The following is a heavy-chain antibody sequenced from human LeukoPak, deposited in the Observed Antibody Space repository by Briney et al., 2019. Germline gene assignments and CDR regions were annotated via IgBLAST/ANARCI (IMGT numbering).Heavy chain of an antibody. CDR1: GGFINSGNYE. CDR2: IHYSGSS. Sequence: PSETLSLTCNVSGGFINSGNYEWGWIRQPPGKGLEWIGSIHYSGSSHYNPSLKSRVTISVDTSKNQFSLNLSSVTAADTAMYYCARTVDTAITYYFDYWGQGTLVTVSS. D-gene: IGHD5-18*01. J-gene: IGHJ4*02. V-gene: IGHV4-39*01. CDR3: ARTVDTAITYYFDY.